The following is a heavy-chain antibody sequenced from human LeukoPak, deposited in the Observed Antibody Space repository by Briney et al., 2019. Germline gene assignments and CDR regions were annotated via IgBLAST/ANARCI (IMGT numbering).Heavy chain of an antibody. CDR1: GGSLSGYY. CDR3: ARNLYGDYEFGYYYYYYMDV. CDR2: INHSGST. J-gene: IGHJ6*03. Sequence: PSETLSLTCAVYGGSLSGYYWSWIRQPPGKGLEWIGEINHSGSTNYNPSLKSRVTISVDTSKNQFSLKLSSVTAADTAVYYCARNLYGDYEFGYYYYYYMDVWGKGTTVTVSS. D-gene: IGHD4-17*01. V-gene: IGHV4-34*01.